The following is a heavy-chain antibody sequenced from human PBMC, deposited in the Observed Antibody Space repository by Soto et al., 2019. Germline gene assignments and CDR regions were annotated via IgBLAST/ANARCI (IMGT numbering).Heavy chain of an antibody. V-gene: IGHV4-38-2*02. CDR2: VYHSGNT. CDR3: AREVRSLDWDFDL. D-gene: IGHD3-10*01. Sequence: LSLTCTVSAFSLTSGHYWDWIRQPPGKGLEWIGSVYHSGNTYYNPSLMSRVTISIDTSRNPVSLKLISVSAADTAVYFCAREVRSLDWDFDLWGRGTLVTVSS. J-gene: IGHJ2*01. CDR1: AFSLTSGHY.